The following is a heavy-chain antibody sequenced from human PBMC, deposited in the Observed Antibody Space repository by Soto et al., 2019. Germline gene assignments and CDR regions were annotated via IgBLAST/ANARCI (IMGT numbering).Heavy chain of an antibody. D-gene: IGHD1-20*01. CDR2: IWYDGSNK. J-gene: IGHJ6*02. V-gene: IGHV3-33*01. CDR3: ARDPVYTLDEGYYYYNGMDV. CDR1: GFTFSSYG. Sequence: PGGSLRLSCAASGFTFSSYGMHWVRQAPGKGLEWVAVIWYDGSNKYYADSVKGRFTISRDNSKNTLYPQMNSLRAEDTAVYYCARDPVYTLDEGYYYYNGMDVWGQGTTVTVSS.